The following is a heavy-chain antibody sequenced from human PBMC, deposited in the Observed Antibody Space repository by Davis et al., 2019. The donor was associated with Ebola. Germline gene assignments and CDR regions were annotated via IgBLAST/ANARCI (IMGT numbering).Heavy chain of an antibody. V-gene: IGHV4-59*01. CDR2: IYYSGST. Sequence: MPSETLSLTCTVSGGSISSYYWSWIRQPPGKGLEWIGYIYYSGSTNYNPSLKSRVTISVDTSKNQFSLKLSSVTAADTAVYYCAGQPPLYRYYYGMDVWGQGTTVTVSS. D-gene: IGHD2-2*02. CDR3: AGQPPLYRYYYGMDV. CDR1: GGSISSYY. J-gene: IGHJ6*02.